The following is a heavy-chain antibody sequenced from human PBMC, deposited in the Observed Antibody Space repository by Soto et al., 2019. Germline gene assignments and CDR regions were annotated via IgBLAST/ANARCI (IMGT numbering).Heavy chain of an antibody. CDR2: IIPIFGTA. Sequence: QVQLVQSGAEVKKPGSSVKVSCKASGGTFSSYAISWVRQAPGQGLEWMGGIIPIFGTANYAQKFQGRFTITEDEFTSTQYMDLSSQRSEDTAGYYGARGEGGVTMVRGVITNQTHYYGMDVWGQGTTVTVSS. J-gene: IGHJ6*02. V-gene: IGHV1-69*01. D-gene: IGHD3-10*01. CDR3: ARGEGGVTMVRGVITNQTHYYGMDV. CDR1: GGTFSSYA.